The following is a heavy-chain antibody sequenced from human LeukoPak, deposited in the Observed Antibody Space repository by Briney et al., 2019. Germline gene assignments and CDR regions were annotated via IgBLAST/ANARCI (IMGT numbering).Heavy chain of an antibody. CDR2: IFHSGST. CDR1: AGSVSSHNW. CDR3: ARGGGYYFDY. D-gene: IGHD4-23*01. J-gene: IGHJ4*02. Sequence: PSETLSLTCAVSAGSVSSHNWWTWVRPPPGKGLEWIGEIFHSGSTNYNPSLKSRVTISMDKSKNQLSLWLTSVTAADTAIYYCARGGGYYFDYWGQGTLVTVSS. V-gene: IGHV4-4*02.